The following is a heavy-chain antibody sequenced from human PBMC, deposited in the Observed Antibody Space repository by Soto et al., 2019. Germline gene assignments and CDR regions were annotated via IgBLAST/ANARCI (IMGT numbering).Heavy chain of an antibody. CDR3: ARDPGYRNGMDV. Sequence: EVQLVESGGGLVQPGGSLRLSCAASGFTVSSDYMTWVRQAPGKGLEWLSTVYSGGTTYYADSVKGRFIISRDNSKNTLFLQMINLRVEDTAMYYCARDPGYRNGMDVWGQGTTVTVSS. J-gene: IGHJ6*02. CDR2: VYSGGTT. CDR1: GFTVSSDY. D-gene: IGHD5-18*01. V-gene: IGHV3-66*01.